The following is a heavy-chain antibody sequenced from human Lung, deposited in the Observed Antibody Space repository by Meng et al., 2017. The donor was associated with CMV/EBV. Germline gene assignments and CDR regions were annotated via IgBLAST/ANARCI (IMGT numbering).Heavy chain of an antibody. V-gene: IGHV3-43*01. J-gene: IGHJ4*02. CDR2: VSWDGGLT. D-gene: IGHD1-26*01. CDR1: GFTFDDYT. Sequence: GESLKISCAASGFTFDDYTIHWVRQPPGKGLEWVSLVSWDGGLTYYADSVKGRFTTSRDSSKNSLYLEMTYLRSEDTALYYCATGGGSHSFRANFDSWGQGTVVTVSS. CDR3: ATGGGSHSFRANFDS.